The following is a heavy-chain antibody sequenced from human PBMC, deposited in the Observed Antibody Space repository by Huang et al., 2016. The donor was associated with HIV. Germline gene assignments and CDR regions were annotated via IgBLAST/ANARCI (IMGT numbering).Heavy chain of an antibody. CDR1: GGSFSGYY. D-gene: IGHD3-22*01. CDR2: INHSGNT. V-gene: IGHV4-34*02. CDR3: ARRDNSRRDY. J-gene: IGHJ4*02. Sequence: QVQLEQWGAGLLKASETLSLTCAVYGGSFSGYYWNWLRQAPGKGLEWVGEINHSGNTNYNPSRKSRVNMSVDTAKRQFSLYLTSLSAADTGTYFCARRDNSRRDYWGRGTLVTVHS.